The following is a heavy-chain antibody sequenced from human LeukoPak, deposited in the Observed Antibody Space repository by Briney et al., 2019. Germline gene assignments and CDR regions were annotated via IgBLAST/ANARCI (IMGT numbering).Heavy chain of an antibody. CDR3: AREPYYDFWSGYYDIDY. CDR1: GFTFSSCS. CDR2: ISSSSSYI. Sequence: GGSLRLSCAASGFTFSSCSMNWVRQAPGKGLEWVSSISSSSSYIYYADSVKGRFTISRDNAKNSLYLQMNSLRAEDTAVYYCAREPYYDFWSGYYDIDYWGQGTLVTVSS. J-gene: IGHJ4*02. D-gene: IGHD3-3*01. V-gene: IGHV3-21*01.